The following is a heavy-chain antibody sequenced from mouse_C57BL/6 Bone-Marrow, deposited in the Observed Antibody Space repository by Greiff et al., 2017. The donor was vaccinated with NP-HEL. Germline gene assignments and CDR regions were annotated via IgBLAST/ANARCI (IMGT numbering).Heavy chain of an antibody. CDR1: GYTFTDYY. J-gene: IGHJ2*01. Sequence: EVQRVESGPELVKPGASVKISCKASGYTFTDYYMNWVKQSHGKSLEWIGDINPNNGGTSYNQKFKGKATLTVDKSSSTAYMELRSLTSEDSAVYYCARRDGNYLLDYWGQGTTLTVSS. V-gene: IGHV1-26*01. D-gene: IGHD2-1*01. CDR3: ARRDGNYLLDY. CDR2: INPNNGGT.